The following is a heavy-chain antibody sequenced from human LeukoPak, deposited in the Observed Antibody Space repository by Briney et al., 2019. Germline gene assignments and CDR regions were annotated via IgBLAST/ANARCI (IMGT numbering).Heavy chain of an antibody. CDR3: AREGVGSSH. CDR1: GGSISSSSYY. J-gene: IGHJ4*02. CDR2: IYYSGST. D-gene: IGHD6-6*01. Sequence: PSETLSLTCTVSGGSISSSSYYWGWIRQPPGKGLEWIGSIYYSGSTYYNPSLKSRVTISVDTSKNQFSLKLSSVTAADTAVYYCAREGVGSSHWGQGTLVTVSS. V-gene: IGHV4-39*07.